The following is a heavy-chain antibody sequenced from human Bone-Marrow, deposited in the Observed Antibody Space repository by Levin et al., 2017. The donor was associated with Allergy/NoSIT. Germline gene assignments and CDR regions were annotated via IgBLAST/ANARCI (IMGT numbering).Heavy chain of an antibody. D-gene: IGHD1-26*01. CDR3: AGGDSDTYYALDN. J-gene: IGHJ4*02. CDR1: GLTVRRKY. V-gene: IGHV3-53*01. Sequence: GESLKISCAASGLTVRRKYMSWVRQAPGKGLEWVSVIYSGDSTYFAASVRGRFAISRDNSNNTVFLQMNSLKVEDTAVYYCAGGDSDTYYALDNWGQGTLVTVSS. CDR2: IYSGDST.